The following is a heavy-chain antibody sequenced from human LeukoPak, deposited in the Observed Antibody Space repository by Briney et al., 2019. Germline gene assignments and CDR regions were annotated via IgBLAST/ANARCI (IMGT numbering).Heavy chain of an antibody. V-gene: IGHV3-33*01. Sequence: GGSLRLSCAASGFTFSSYGMHWVRQAPGKGLEWVAVIWYDGSNKYYADSVKGRFTISRDNSKNTLYLQMNSLRAEDTAVYYCARDLSIEWDTSRGFGLWGQGTLVTVSS. CDR1: GFTFSSYG. CDR3: ARDLSIEWDTSRGFGL. J-gene: IGHJ5*02. CDR2: IWYDGSNK. D-gene: IGHD1-26*01.